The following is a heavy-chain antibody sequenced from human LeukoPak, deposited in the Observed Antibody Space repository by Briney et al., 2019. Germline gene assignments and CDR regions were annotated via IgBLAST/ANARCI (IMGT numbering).Heavy chain of an antibody. D-gene: IGHD2-21*02. Sequence: GGSLRLSCAASGFTFSSYAMHWVRQAPGKGLEWVAVISYDGSNKYYADSVKGRFTISRDTSKNTLYLQMNSLRAEDTAVYYCARGCGGDCYILNYWGQGTLVTVSS. CDR3: ARGCGGDCYILNY. CDR2: ISYDGSNK. V-gene: IGHV3-30*14. J-gene: IGHJ4*02. CDR1: GFTFSSYA.